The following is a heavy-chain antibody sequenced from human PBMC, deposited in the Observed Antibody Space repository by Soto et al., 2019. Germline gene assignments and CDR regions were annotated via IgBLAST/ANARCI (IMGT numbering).Heavy chain of an antibody. J-gene: IGHJ4*02. D-gene: IGHD6-19*01. CDR1: GYTFTSYG. Sequence: QVQLVQSGAEVKKPGASVKVSCKASGYTFTSYGISWVRQAPGQGLEWMGWISAYNGNTNYAQKLQGRVTMTTDTSTSTAYMELRSLRSDDTAVYYCARDRVVKQWFAPTLDDYWGQGTLVTVSS. CDR2: ISAYNGNT. V-gene: IGHV1-18*01. CDR3: ARDRVVKQWFAPTLDDY.